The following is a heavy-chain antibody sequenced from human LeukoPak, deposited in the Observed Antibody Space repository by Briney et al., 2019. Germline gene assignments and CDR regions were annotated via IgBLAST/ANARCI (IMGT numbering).Heavy chain of an antibody. J-gene: IGHJ4*02. D-gene: IGHD6-19*01. CDR2: ISRSISYI. CDR3: PRSQRAVAGTWRVIGVDY. CDR1: GFTFSSYR. Sequence: GGCLRLSCAASGFTFSSYRMNWVSQDPGKGLEWVSSISRSISYIYYAHSVKGRFTISRDNAKNSLYLQMNSLRAEDTAVYYCPRSQRAVAGTWRVIGVDYWVQGTLVTVSS. V-gene: IGHV3-21*01.